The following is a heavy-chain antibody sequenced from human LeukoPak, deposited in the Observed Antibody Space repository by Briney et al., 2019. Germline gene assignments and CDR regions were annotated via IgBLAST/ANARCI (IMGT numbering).Heavy chain of an antibody. V-gene: IGHV3-48*04. Sequence: GSLRLSCEASGFTFKEYSISWVRQAPGRGLEWLVYVSGSSTAIYHADSVKGRFTISRDNGKNSVYLQMTNLRGEDTAVYFCARGAKYSHYHLDLRGKGTTGNVPS. CDR2: VSGSSTAI. J-gene: IGHJ6*03. CDR3: ARGAKYSHYHLDL. D-gene: IGHD5-18*01. CDR1: GFTFKEYS.